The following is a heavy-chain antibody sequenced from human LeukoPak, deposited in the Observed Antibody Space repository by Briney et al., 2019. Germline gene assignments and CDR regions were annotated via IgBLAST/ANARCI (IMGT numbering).Heavy chain of an antibody. Sequence: GGSLRLSCAASGFTFSNVWMSWVRQAPGKGLEWVGRIKSKTDGGTTDYAAPVKGRFTISRDDSKNTLYLQMNSLKTEDTAMYYCTSPGGERAIYYYYMDVWGKGTTVTVSS. CDR2: IKSKTDGGTT. V-gene: IGHV3-15*01. CDR3: TSPGGERAIYYYYMDV. J-gene: IGHJ6*03. D-gene: IGHD3-16*01. CDR1: GFTFSNVW.